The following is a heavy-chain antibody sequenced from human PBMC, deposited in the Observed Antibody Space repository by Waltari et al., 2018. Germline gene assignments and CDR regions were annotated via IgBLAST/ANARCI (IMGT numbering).Heavy chain of an antibody. CDR2: ISGSGSGT. J-gene: IGHJ3*02. Sequence: EVQLLESGGGLVQSGGSLRLSCAASGFPFISYAMSWVRQAPGKGLEWVSTISGSGSGTYYADSVKGRFTISRDNSKNTLYLQMNSLRAEDTAVYSCAKPRDYGDLNGAFDIWGQGTMVTVSS. CDR1: GFPFISYA. V-gene: IGHV3-23*01. CDR3: AKPRDYGDLNGAFDI. D-gene: IGHD4-17*01.